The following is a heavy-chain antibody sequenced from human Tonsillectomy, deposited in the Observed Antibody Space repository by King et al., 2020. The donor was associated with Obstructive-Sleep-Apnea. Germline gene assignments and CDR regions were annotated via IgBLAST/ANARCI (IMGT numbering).Heavy chain of an antibody. J-gene: IGHJ6*02. D-gene: IGHD2-2*01. CDR1: GFTFSSYG. CDR3: AKALFTTSWLQREIYYYYGMDV. CDR2: ISYDGSNK. V-gene: IGHV3-30*18. Sequence: VQLVESGGGVVQPGRSLRLSCAASGFTFSSYGMHWVRQAPGKGLEWVAVISYDGSNKYYADSVKGRFTISRDNSENTLYLQMNSLRDEETAVYYCAKALFTTSWLQREIYYYYGMDVWGQGTTVTVSS.